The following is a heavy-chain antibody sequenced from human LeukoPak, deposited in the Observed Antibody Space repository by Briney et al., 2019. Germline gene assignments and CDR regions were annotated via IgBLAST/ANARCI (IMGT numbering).Heavy chain of an antibody. J-gene: IGHJ3*02. CDR2: INSDGTST. CDR3: ARDYSLQDAFDI. CDR1: GFTFSSYW. D-gene: IGHD1-26*01. V-gene: IGHV3-74*01. Sequence: GGSLRLSCAASGFTSASGFTFSSYWMHWVRQAPGKGLVWVSRINSDGTSTSYADSVKGRFTISRDNAKNTLYLQMNSLRAEDTAVYYCARDYSLQDAFDIWGQGTMVTVSS.